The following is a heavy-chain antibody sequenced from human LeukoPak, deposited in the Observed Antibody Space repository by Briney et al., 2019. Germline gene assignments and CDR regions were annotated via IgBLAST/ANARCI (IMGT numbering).Heavy chain of an antibody. CDR3: VGRSSWYDAFDI. Sequence: GGSLRLSCAASGFTFSSYWMHWVRQAPGKGLVWVSRINSDGSSTSYADSVKGRFTISRDNAKNTLYLQMNRLRAEDTAVYYCVGRSSWYDAFDIWGQGTMVTVSS. CDR1: GFTFSSYW. V-gene: IGHV3-74*01. J-gene: IGHJ3*02. D-gene: IGHD6-13*01. CDR2: INSDGSST.